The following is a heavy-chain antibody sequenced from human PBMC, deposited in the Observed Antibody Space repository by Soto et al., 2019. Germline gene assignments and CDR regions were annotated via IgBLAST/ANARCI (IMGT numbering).Heavy chain of an antibody. CDR1: GGSISSYY. D-gene: IGHD2-2*01. J-gene: IGHJ4*01. CDR2: IYYSGST. Sequence: SVTLSLTCSVSGGSISSYYWSWIRQPPGKGLEWIGYIYYSGSTNYNPSPKSRVTISLETSKSQISLRLSSVTAADTAIYYCAILDTEYQAIYTWGPENVLTISS. CDR3: AILDTEYQAIYT. V-gene: IGHV4-59*08.